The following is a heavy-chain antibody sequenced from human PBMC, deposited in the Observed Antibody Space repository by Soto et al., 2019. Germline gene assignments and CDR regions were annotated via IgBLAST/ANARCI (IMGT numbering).Heavy chain of an antibody. CDR2: IYYSGST. CDR3: ARGNYFDY. Sequence: SETLSLTCTVSGGSISSYYWYWIRQPPGKGLEWIGYIYYSGSTNYNPSLKSRVTISVDTSKNQFSLKLSSVTAADTAVYYCARGNYFDYWGQGTLVTVSS. V-gene: IGHV4-59*01. J-gene: IGHJ4*02. CDR1: GGSISSYY.